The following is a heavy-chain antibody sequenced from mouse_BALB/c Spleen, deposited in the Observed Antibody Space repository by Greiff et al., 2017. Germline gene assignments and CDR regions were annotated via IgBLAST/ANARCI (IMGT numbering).Heavy chain of an antibody. CDR2: ILPGSGST. D-gene: IGHD1-1*01. V-gene: IGHV1-9*01. Sequence: QVQLQQSGAELMKPGASVKISCKATGYTFSSYWIEWVKQRPGHGLEWIGEILPGSGSTNYNEKFKGKATFTADTSSNTAYMQLSSLTSEDSAVYYCGNYGSSSWYFDVWGAGTTVTVSS. CDR1: GYTFSSYW. CDR3: GNYGSSSWYFDV. J-gene: IGHJ1*01.